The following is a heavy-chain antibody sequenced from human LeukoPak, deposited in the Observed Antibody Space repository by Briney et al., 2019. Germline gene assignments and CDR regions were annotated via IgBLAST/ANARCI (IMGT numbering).Heavy chain of an antibody. CDR1: GYSISSGYY. J-gene: IGHJ4*02. V-gene: IGHV4-38-2*02. CDR3: ARADLTYDILTGYYTRGYFGY. Sequence: KPSETLSLTCTVSGYSISSGYYWGWIRQPPGKGLEWIGAVSHSGSTYYNPSLKSRVTISIDASKNQFSLKLSSVTAADTAVYYCARADLTYDILTGYYTRGYFGYWGQGTLVTVSS. CDR2: VSHSGST. D-gene: IGHD3-9*01.